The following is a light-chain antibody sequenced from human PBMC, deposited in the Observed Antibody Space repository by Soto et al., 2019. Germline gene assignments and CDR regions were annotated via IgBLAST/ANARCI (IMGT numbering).Light chain of an antibody. CDR1: QTVGSTY. CDR3: QQFGTSPRYT. Sequence: EILLTQSPGTLSLSPGERATLSCRTSQTVGSTYLAWYQQKPGQAPRLLIYEASRRATGIPGRFRGSGSGTDFTLTISTLEPEDFAVYFCQQFGTSPRYTFGQGTKLEI. J-gene: IGKJ2*01. V-gene: IGKV3-20*01. CDR2: EAS.